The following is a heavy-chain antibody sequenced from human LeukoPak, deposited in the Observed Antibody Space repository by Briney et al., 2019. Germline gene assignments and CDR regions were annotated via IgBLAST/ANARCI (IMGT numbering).Heavy chain of an antibody. CDR2: ISRSGSTI. V-gene: IGHV3-11*04. J-gene: IGHJ1*01. Sequence: PGGSLRLSCAASGVSFSDYYMSWIRQAPGKGLEWVSYISRSGSTIYYADSVKGRFTISRDNAKNSLYLQMNSLRAEDTAVYYCARADSSSWYQGATAEYFQHWGQGTLVTVSS. D-gene: IGHD6-13*01. CDR1: GVSFSDYY. CDR3: ARADSSSWYQGATAEYFQH.